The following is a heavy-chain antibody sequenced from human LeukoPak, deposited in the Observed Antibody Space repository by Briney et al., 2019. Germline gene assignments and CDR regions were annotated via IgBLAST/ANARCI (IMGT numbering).Heavy chain of an antibody. D-gene: IGHD3-22*01. CDR2: LGSDGKTT. CDR3: AKDFYYYDSSGYYPHYYYYYMDV. Sequence: GGSLRLSCAASGFTFSTYGTHWVRQAPGKGLEWVAVLGSDGKTTYYADSVKGRFTISRDNSKNTLYLQMNSLRAEDTAVYYCAKDFYYYDSSGYYPHYYYYYMDVWGKGTTVTVSS. CDR1: GFTFSTYG. V-gene: IGHV3-30*18. J-gene: IGHJ6*03.